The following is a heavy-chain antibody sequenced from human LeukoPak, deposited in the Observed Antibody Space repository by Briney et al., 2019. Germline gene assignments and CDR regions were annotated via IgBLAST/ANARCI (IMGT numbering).Heavy chain of an antibody. D-gene: IGHD3-3*01. CDR2: IYYSGST. J-gene: IGHJ6*02. CDR3: ARALGDYTIFGVVIISGAYMDV. V-gene: IGHV4-31*03. Sequence: SETLSLTCTVSGGSISSGGYYWSWIRQHPGKGLEWIGYIYYSGSTYYNPSLKSRVTISVDTSKNQFSLKLSSVTAADTAVYYCARALGDYTIFGVVIISGAYMDVWGQGTTVTVSS. CDR1: GGSISSGGYY.